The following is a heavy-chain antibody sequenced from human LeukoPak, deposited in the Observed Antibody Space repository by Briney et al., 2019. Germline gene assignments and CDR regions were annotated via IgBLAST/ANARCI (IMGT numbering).Heavy chain of an antibody. CDR3: AGYCSSTSCYTVDY. Sequence: GGSLRLSCAASGFTFSDYYMSWIRQPPGKGLEWVSYISSSGSTIYYADSVKGRFTISRDNAKNSLYLQMNSLRAEDTAVYYCAGYCSSTSCYTVDYWGQGTLVTVSS. J-gene: IGHJ4*02. D-gene: IGHD2-2*02. CDR2: ISSSGSTI. V-gene: IGHV3-11*01. CDR1: GFTFSDYY.